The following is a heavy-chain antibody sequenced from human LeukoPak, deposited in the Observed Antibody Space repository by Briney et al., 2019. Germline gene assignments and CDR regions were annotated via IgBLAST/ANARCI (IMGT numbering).Heavy chain of an antibody. Sequence: SETLSLTCTVSGGSISSSSYYWGWIRQPPGRGREWLGSIYYSGSTYYNPSLKSRVTISVDTSKNQFSLKLSSVTAADTAVYYCARQGVVSWFDPWGQGTLVTVSS. CDR2: IYYSGST. J-gene: IGHJ5*02. CDR1: GGSISSSSYY. CDR3: ARQGVVSWFDP. V-gene: IGHV4-39*01. D-gene: IGHD3-3*01.